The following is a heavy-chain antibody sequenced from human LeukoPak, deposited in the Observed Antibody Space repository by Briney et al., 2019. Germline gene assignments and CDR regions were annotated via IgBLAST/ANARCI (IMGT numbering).Heavy chain of an antibody. CDR3: AKDSANWMYYFDY. Sequence: SEALSLTCTVSGGSISSYYWSWIRQPPGKGLEWIGYIYTSGSTNYNPSLKSRVTISVDTSKNQFSLKLSSVTAADTAVYYCAKDSANWMYYFDYWGQGTLVTVSS. CDR1: GGSISSYY. CDR2: IYTSGST. V-gene: IGHV4-4*09. D-gene: IGHD1-20*01. J-gene: IGHJ4*02.